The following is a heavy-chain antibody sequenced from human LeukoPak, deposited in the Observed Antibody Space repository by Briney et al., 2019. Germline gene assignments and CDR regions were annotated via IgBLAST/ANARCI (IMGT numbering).Heavy chain of an antibody. CDR3: ARDGGSTSFNWFDP. Sequence: ASETLSLTCTVSGGSISSYYWSWIRQPAGKGLEWIGRIYTSGSTNYNPSLKSRVTMSVDTSKNQFSLKLSSVTAADTAVYYCARDGGSTSFNWFDPWGQGTLVTVSS. D-gene: IGHD2-2*01. CDR2: IYTSGST. CDR1: GGSISSYY. V-gene: IGHV4-4*07. J-gene: IGHJ5*02.